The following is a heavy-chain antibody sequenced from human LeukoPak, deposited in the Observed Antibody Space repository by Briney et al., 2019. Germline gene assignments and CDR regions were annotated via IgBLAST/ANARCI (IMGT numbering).Heavy chain of an antibody. V-gene: IGHV1-46*01. D-gene: IGHD1-14*01. CDR3: ARDRTNNWFDP. CDR1: GYTFTSYY. Sequence: ASVKVSCKASGYTFTSYYMHWVRQAPGQGLEWMGIINPSGGSTSYAQKFQGRVTMTRDTSTGTVYMELSSLRSEDTAVYYCARDRTNNWFDPWGQGTLVTVSS. CDR2: INPSGGST. J-gene: IGHJ5*02.